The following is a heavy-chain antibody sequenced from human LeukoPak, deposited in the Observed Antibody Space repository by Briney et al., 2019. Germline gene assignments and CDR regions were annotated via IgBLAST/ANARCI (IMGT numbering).Heavy chain of an antibody. D-gene: IGHD3-22*01. V-gene: IGHV4-39*02. CDR3: ARDSGYYYDSSGYFDY. J-gene: IGHJ4*02. CDR1: GVSISSSNSY. CDR2: IYYSGST. Sequence: SETLSLTCTVSGVSISSSNSYWGWIRQPPGKGLEWIGSIYYSGSTYYNPSLKNRLTISVDTSKNQFSLKLSSVTAADTAVYYCARDSGYYYDSSGYFDYWGQGTLVTVSS.